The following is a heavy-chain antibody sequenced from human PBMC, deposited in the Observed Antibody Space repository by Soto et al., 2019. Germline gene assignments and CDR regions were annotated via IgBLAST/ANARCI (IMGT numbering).Heavy chain of an antibody. CDR3: AREGYYDSSGYYYDAFDI. Sequence: QVQLQESGPGLVKPSETLSLTCTVSGGSISSYYWSWIRQPPGKGLEWIGYIYYSGSTNYNPSLKSRLTISVDTPKNQFSLKLSSVTATDTAVSYCAREGYYDSSGYYYDAFDIWGQGTMVTVSS. D-gene: IGHD3-22*01. CDR2: IYYSGST. CDR1: GGSISSYY. V-gene: IGHV4-59*01. J-gene: IGHJ3*02.